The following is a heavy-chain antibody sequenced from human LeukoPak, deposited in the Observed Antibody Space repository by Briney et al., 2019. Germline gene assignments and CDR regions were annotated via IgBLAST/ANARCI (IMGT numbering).Heavy chain of an antibody. CDR1: GGSFSGYY. Sequence: SETLSLTCAVYGGSFSGYYWSWIRQPPGKGLEWIGYIYYSGSTNYNPSLKSRVTISVDTSKNQFSLKLSSVTAADTAVYYCARGRLGELSLFDYWGQGTLVTVSS. J-gene: IGHJ4*02. CDR3: ARGRLGELSLFDY. D-gene: IGHD3-16*02. CDR2: IYYSGST. V-gene: IGHV4-59*01.